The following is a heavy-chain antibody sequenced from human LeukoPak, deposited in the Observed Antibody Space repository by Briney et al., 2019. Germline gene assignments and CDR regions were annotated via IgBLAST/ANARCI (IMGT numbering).Heavy chain of an antibody. V-gene: IGHV3-11*01. Sequence: GGSLRLSCAASGFTFSNAWMSWVRQAPGKGLEWVSYISSSGSTIYYADSVKGRFTISRDNAKNSLYLQMNSLRAEDTAVYYCAREYGTVPQPYYYYYYMDVWGKGTTVTISS. CDR2: ISSSGSTI. CDR1: GFTFSNAW. CDR3: AREYGTVPQPYYYYYYMDV. D-gene: IGHD4-11*01. J-gene: IGHJ6*03.